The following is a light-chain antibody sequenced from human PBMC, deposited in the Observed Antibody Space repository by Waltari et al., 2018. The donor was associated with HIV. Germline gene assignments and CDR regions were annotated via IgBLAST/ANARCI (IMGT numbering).Light chain of an antibody. V-gene: IGLV1-47*01. J-gene: IGLJ2*01. CDR1: STN. Sequence: QSVLTQPPSASGTPGQRVTISCSGSSTNVHWYQKLPGTAPTLLIFRNNQRASGVPDRFSGSKSGTSASLVISGLRSEDEADYYCATWADRPSGPVVFGGGTKVTVL. CDR3: ATWADRPSGPVV. CDR2: RNN.